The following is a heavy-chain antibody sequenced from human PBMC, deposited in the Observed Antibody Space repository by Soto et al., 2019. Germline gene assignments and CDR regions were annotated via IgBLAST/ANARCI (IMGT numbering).Heavy chain of an antibody. CDR3: ARHVTTVVIYYYYGMDV. Sequence: SETLSLTCTVSGGSISSSSYYWGWIRQPPGKGLEWIGTIYYSGSTYYNPSLKSRVTISVDTSKNQFSLKLSSVTAADTAVYYCARHVTTVVIYYYYGMDVWGQGTTVTVSS. D-gene: IGHD4-17*01. V-gene: IGHV4-39*01. J-gene: IGHJ6*02. CDR1: GGSISSSSYY. CDR2: IYYSGST.